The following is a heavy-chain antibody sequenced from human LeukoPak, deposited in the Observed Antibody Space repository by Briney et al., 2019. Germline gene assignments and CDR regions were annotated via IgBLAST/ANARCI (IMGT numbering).Heavy chain of an antibody. CDR2: ISYDGSNK. J-gene: IGHJ3*02. CDR3: ARGPTTRLPFDI. D-gene: IGHD1-26*01. V-gene: IGHV3-30*03. CDR1: GFTFSSYG. Sequence: GGSLRLSCAASGFTFSSYGMHWVRQAPGKGLEWVAVISYDGSNKYYADSVKGRFTISRDNSKNTLYLQMNSLRAEDTAVYYCARGPTTRLPFDIWGQGTMVTVSS.